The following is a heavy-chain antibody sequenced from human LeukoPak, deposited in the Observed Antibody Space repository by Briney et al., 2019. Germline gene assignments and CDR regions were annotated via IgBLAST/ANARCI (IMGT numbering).Heavy chain of an antibody. V-gene: IGHV3-30-3*01. D-gene: IGHD4-17*01. J-gene: IGHJ4*02. CDR3: ARETGSAVGSTDFDY. CDR2: ISYDGSNN. Sequence: GGSLRLSCAASGFTFSSYAIHWVRQAPAKGLEWVAVISYDGSNNYYPDSVKRRFTTSRHNPKTTLYPQTHSLRAEDTAVYYCARETGSAVGSTDFDYWGQGTLVTVSS. CDR1: GFTFSSYA.